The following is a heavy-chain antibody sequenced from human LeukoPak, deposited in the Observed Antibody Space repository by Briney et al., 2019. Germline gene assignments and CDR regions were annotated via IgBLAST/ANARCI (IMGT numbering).Heavy chain of an antibody. CDR3: ARDYFSRAALLGYFDL. Sequence: PGGSLRLSCAASGFTFSTYNMNWVRQAPGKGLEYVSAISSNGDSTYYANSVKGRFTISRDNSKTTLYLQMGSLRAEDMAVYYCARDYFSRAALLGYFDLWGRGTLVTVSS. CDR1: GFTFSTYN. D-gene: IGHD2-15*01. V-gene: IGHV3-64*01. CDR2: ISSNGDST. J-gene: IGHJ2*01.